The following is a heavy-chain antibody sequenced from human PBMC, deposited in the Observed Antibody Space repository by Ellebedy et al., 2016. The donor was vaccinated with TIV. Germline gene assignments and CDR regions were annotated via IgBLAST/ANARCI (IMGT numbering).Heavy chain of an antibody. Sequence: AASVKVSCKASGYSFGSYGISWVRQAPGQGLEWMGWINTNNGNTNYAQKFQGRVTITRDTSASTAYMELSSLRSEDTAVYYCARATHYYVDTPMVKEFGPWGQGTLVTVSS. CDR3: ARATHYYVDTPMVKEFGP. D-gene: IGHD5-18*01. CDR2: INTNNGNT. V-gene: IGHV1-18*01. CDR1: GYSFGSYG. J-gene: IGHJ5*02.